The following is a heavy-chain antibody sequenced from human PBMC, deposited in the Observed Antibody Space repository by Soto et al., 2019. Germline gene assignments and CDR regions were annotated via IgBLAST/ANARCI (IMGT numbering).Heavy chain of an antibody. Sequence: GESLKISCKGSGYSFTSYWIGWVSQMPGKGLEWMGIIYPGDSDTRYSPSFQGQVTISADKSISTAYLQWSSLKASDTAMYYCARERVPYYYDSSGISFDYWGQGTLVTVSS. CDR3: ARERVPYYYDSSGISFDY. CDR1: GYSFTSYW. J-gene: IGHJ4*02. D-gene: IGHD3-22*01. V-gene: IGHV5-51*01. CDR2: IYPGDSDT.